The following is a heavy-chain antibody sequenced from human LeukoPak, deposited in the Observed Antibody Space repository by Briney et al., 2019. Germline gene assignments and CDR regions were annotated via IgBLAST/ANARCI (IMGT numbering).Heavy chain of an antibody. J-gene: IGHJ6*02. CDR1: GYTFTSYG. CDR3: ARAIAVAGNYYYYYYGMDV. Sequence: ASVKVSCKASGYTFTSYGISWVQQAPGQGLERMGWISAYNGNTNYAQKLQGRVTITTDTFTSTAYMELRSLRSDDTAVYYCARAIAVAGNYYYYYYGMDVWGQGTTVTVSS. D-gene: IGHD6-19*01. CDR2: ISAYNGNT. V-gene: IGHV1-18*01.